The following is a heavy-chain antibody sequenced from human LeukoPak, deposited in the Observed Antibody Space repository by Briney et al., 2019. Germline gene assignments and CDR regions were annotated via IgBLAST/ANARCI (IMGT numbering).Heavy chain of an antibody. J-gene: IGHJ4*02. V-gene: IGHV1-2*02. CDR3: TRSNYGSYDY. CDR1: GYTFTGYS. CDR2: INPNSGAT. D-gene: IGHD3-10*01. Sequence: GASVKVSCKASGYTFTGYSMHWVRQAPGQRLEWMGWINPNSGATVYAQNFQGRVTMTRDTSISTAYMELTSLTSEDTAVYYCTRSNYGSYDYWGQGTLVTVSS.